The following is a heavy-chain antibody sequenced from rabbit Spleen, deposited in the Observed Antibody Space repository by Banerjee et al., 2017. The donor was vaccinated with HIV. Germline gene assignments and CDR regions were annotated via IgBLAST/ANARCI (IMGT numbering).Heavy chain of an antibody. CDR3: ARDLVGVIGWNFNL. V-gene: IGHV1S40*01. D-gene: IGHD1-1*01. J-gene: IGHJ4*01. CDR1: GVSFSSGYD. Sequence: QSLEESGGDLVKPGASLTLTCKASGVSFSSGYDMCWVRQAPGKGLEWIACIYTADGDTFYANWAKGRFTISKTSSNTVTLQMTSLTAADTATCFCARDLVGVIGWNFNLWGPGTLVTVS. CDR2: IYTADGDT.